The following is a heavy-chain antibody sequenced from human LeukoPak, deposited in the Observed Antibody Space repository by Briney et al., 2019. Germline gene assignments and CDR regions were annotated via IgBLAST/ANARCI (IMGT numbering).Heavy chain of an antibody. Sequence: SVKVSCKASGGTFSSYAISWVRQAPGQGLEWMGGIIPIFGTANYAQKFQGRVTITADESTSTAYMELSSLRSEDTAVYYCAREMVSIVVVPAAIASYYYYGMDVWGQGTTVTVSS. CDR3: AREMVSIVVVPAAIASYYYYGMDV. D-gene: IGHD2-2*02. V-gene: IGHV1-69*13. J-gene: IGHJ6*02. CDR2: IIPIFGTA. CDR1: GGTFSSYA.